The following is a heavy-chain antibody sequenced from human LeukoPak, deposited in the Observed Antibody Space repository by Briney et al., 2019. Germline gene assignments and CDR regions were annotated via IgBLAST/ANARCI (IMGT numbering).Heavy chain of an antibody. D-gene: IGHD3-9*01. CDR1: GFTFDDYT. CDR2: INWDGDIT. J-gene: IGHJ5*02. CDR3: AKGNILTGPPDP. V-gene: IGHV3-43*01. Sequence: GGSLRLSCAASGFTFDDYTMHWVRQPPGKGLEWVSFINWDGDITEYADSVKGRFTISRDNSKNSLFLQMNSLRTEDTALYYCAKGNILTGPPDPWGQGTLVTVSS.